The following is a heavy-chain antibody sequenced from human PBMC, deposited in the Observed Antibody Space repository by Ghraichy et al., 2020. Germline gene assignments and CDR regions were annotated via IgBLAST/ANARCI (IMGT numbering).Heavy chain of an antibody. Sequence: SETLSLTCTVSGYSISSGYYWGWIRQPPGKGLEWIGSIYHSGSTYYNPSLKSRVTISVDTSKNQFSLKLSSVTAADTAVYYCARAKGTYIQVDWGQGTLVTVSS. D-gene: IGHD1-14*01. CDR3: ARAKGTYIQVD. CDR2: IYHSGST. V-gene: IGHV4-38-2*02. CDR1: GYSISSGYY. J-gene: IGHJ4*02.